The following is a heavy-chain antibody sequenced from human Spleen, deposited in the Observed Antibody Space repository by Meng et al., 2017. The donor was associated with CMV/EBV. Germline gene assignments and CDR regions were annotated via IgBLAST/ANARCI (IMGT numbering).Heavy chain of an antibody. CDR1: GGSISSSDW. D-gene: IGHD3-22*01. Sequence: VSGGSISSSDWWSWVRQPPGKGLEWIGEIYHSGSTNYNPSLKSRVTISVDKSKNQFSLKLSSVTAADTAVYYCARVGYYDSSGLDYWGQGTLVTVSS. CDR2: IYHSGST. CDR3: ARVGYYDSSGLDY. J-gene: IGHJ4*02. V-gene: IGHV4-4*02.